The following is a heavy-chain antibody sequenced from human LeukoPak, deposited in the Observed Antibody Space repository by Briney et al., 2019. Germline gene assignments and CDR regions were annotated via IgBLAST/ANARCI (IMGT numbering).Heavy chain of an antibody. Sequence: ASVKVSCKASGYTFTTYAMHWVRQAPGQRLEWMGWINAGNGSTKYSQEFQGRVTLTRDTSASTAYMELNSLRAEDTAVYYCARDSDPWGQGTLVTVSS. V-gene: IGHV1-3*03. CDR2: INAGNGST. J-gene: IGHJ5*02. CDR1: GYTFTTYA. CDR3: ARDSDP.